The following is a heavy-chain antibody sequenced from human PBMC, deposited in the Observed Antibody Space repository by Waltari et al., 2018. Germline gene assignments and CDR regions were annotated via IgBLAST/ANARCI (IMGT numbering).Heavy chain of an antibody. CDR3: ARAQIVGATGDAFDI. CDR2: INPNRGGT. CDR1: GYTFTGYY. V-gene: IGHV1-2*06. J-gene: IGHJ3*02. D-gene: IGHD1-26*01. Sequence: QVQLVQSGAEVKKPGASVKVSCKASGYTFTGYYMHWVRQAPGQGLEWMGRINPNRGGTNYAQKFQGRVTMTRDTSISTAYMELSRLRSDDTAVYYCARAQIVGATGDAFDIWGQGTMVTVSS.